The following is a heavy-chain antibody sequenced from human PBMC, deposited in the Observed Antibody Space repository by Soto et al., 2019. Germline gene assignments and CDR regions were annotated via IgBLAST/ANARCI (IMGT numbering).Heavy chain of an antibody. CDR1: GDSVSSNTAA. CDR3: TRQKSDSYNYYGLDV. CDR2: TYYRAKWYN. V-gene: IGHV6-1*01. J-gene: IGHJ6*02. Sequence: PSQTLSLTCAISGDSVSSNTAAWNWIRQSPSRGLEWLGRTYYRAKWYNDYAVSVKSRITINPDTSKNQFSLQMDSVTPDDTAVYYCTRQKSDSYNYYGLDVWGQGTTVTVSS.